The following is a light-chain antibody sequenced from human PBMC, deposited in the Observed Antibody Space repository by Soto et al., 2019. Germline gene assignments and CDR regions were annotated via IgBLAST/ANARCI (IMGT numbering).Light chain of an antibody. CDR1: QSVNKW. Sequence: DIQMNQSPSTLSASVGDRVTITCRARQSVNKWLAWFQQKPGKVPKLLIFDASTLQTGVPSRFGGGGSGTEFTLTISGLQPDDFATYYCQQYNSYSPWTFGPGTKVDIK. CDR2: DAS. J-gene: IGKJ1*01. V-gene: IGKV1-5*01. CDR3: QQYNSYSPWT.